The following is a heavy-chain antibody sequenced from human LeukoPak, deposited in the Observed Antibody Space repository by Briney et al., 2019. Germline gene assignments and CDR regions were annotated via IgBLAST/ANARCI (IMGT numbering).Heavy chain of an antibody. CDR2: ISSSRSYI. CDR1: GFTFSSDS. V-gene: IGHV3-21*01. CDR3: ARGNDYGVFFVDV. Sequence: PGGALRLSCAASGFTFSSDSMNWGRQAPGKGLEWVSSISSSRSYIYYADSVKGRFTISRDNAPNSLYLQMNSLRAEDTAVYYCARGNDYGVFFVDVWGQGTTVTVSS. J-gene: IGHJ6*02. D-gene: IGHD4-17*01.